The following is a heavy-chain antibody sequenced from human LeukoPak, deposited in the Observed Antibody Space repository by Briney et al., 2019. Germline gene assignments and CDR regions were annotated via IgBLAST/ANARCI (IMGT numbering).Heavy chain of an antibody. J-gene: IGHJ3*02. CDR1: GYTFTSYY. CDR2: INPSGGST. Sequence: ASVKVSCKASGYTFTSYYMHWVRQAPGQGLEWMGIINPSGGSTSYAQKFQGRVTMTRDTSTSTVYMELSSLRSEDTAVHYCARDNARLVDAFDIWGQGTMVTVSS. D-gene: IGHD6-6*01. V-gene: IGHV1-46*01. CDR3: ARDNARLVDAFDI.